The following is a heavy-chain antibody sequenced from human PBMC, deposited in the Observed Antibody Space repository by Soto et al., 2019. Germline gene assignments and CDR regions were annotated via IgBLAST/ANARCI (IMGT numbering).Heavy chain of an antibody. CDR3: AKDSGLGSYFDY. CDR2: ISYDGSNT. J-gene: IGHJ4*02. D-gene: IGHD3-10*01. CDR1: GFTFSTYG. V-gene: IGHV3-30*18. Sequence: QVQLVESGGGVVQPGRSLRLSCAGSGFTFSTYGMHWVRQAPGKGLEWVAVISYDGSNTYYADSVKGRFTISRDNSKNTLYLQMNSLRAEDTAVYYCAKDSGLGSYFDYWGQGTLVTVSS.